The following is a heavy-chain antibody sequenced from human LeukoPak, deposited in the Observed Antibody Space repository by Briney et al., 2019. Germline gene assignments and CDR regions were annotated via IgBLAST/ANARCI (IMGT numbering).Heavy chain of an antibody. CDR1: GYTFTSYY. Sequence: ASVKVSCKASGYTFTSYYMHWVRQAPGQGLEWMGIINPSGGSTSYAQKFQGRVTMTRDMSTSTVYMELSSLRSEDTAVYYCARDPPNDYGDQTPYDYWGQGTLVTVSS. CDR2: INPSGGST. CDR3: ARDPPNDYGDQTPYDY. J-gene: IGHJ4*02. D-gene: IGHD4-17*01. V-gene: IGHV1-46*01.